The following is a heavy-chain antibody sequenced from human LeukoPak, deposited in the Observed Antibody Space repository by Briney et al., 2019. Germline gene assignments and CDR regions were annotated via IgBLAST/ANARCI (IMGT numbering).Heavy chain of an antibody. V-gene: IGHV3-9*01. CDR1: GFTFNDYA. D-gene: IGHD3-22*01. CDR2: ISWKSGNV. Sequence: PGGSLRLSCTASGFTFNDYAMHWVRRAPGKGLEWVSGISWKSGNVGYADSVKGRFSISRDNAKNSLYLQMSSLRAEDTAMYYCAKDIRNYYDDSGGEAYFHYWGQGTLVTVSS. CDR3: AKDIRNYYDDSGGEAYFHY. J-gene: IGHJ4*02.